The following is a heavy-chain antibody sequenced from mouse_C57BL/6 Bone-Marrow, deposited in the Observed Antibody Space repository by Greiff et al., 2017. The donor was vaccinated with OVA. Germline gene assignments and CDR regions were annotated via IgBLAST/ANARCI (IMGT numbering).Heavy chain of an antibody. CDR1: EYEFPSHD. V-gene: IGHV5-2*03. Sequence: EVKVVESGGGLVQPGESLKLSCESNEYEFPSHDMSWVRKTPEKRLELVAAINSDGGSTYYPDTMERRFIISRDNTKKTLYLQMSSLRSEDTAMYYCTRASIYYDYDGGNDYWGQGTTLTVSS. J-gene: IGHJ2*01. CDR2: INSDGGST. CDR3: TRASIYYDYDGGNDY. D-gene: IGHD2-4*01.